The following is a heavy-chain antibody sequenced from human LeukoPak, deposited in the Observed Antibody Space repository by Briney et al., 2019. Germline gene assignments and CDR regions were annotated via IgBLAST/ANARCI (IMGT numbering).Heavy chain of an antibody. D-gene: IGHD2-2*01. J-gene: IGHJ4*02. CDR2: IYYSGST. CDR1: SGSISSSSYY. V-gene: IGHV4-39*07. Sequence: SETLSLTCTVSSGSISSSSYYWGWIRQPPGKGLKWIGSIYYSGSTNYNPSLKSRVTISVDTSKNQFSLKLSSVTAADTAVYYCARDYCSSTSCYLGVWGQGTLVTVSS. CDR3: ARDYCSSTSCYLGV.